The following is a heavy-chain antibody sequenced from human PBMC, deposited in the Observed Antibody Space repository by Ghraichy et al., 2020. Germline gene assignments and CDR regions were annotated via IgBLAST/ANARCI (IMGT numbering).Heavy chain of an antibody. CDR1: GGSISTTTYF. CDR3: ARLTMDYRNYDDPYYYGMDV. V-gene: IGHV4-39*07. CDR2: IYYSGST. Sequence: SETLSLTCTVSGGSISTTTYFWVWIRQPPGKGLEWIGSIYYSGSTYYNPSLKSRVTISVDTSKHQFSLNLRSLTAADTAVYYCARLTMDYRNYDDPYYYGMDVWGQGTTVTVSS. D-gene: IGHD4-11*01. J-gene: IGHJ6*02.